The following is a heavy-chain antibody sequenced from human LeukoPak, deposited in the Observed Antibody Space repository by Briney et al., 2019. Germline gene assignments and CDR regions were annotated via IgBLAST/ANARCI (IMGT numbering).Heavy chain of an antibody. V-gene: IGHV1-2*02. Sequence: EASVKVSCKASGYTFTSYGISWVRQAPGQGLEWMGWINPNNGGTNFAQKFQGRVTMTRDTSISTAYMELSRLRSDDTAVYYCARDLGYDSSGYHYWGQGTLVTVSS. CDR1: GYTFTSYG. CDR3: ARDLGYDSSGYHY. D-gene: IGHD3-22*01. J-gene: IGHJ4*02. CDR2: INPNNGGT.